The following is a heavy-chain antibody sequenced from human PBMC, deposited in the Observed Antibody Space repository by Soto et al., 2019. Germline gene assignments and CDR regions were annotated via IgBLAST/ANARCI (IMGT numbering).Heavy chain of an antibody. CDR3: ARVHGKVTDY. CDR1: GGSISRGGYY. Sequence: SETLSLTCTVSGGSISRGGYYWSWIRQHPGKGLEWIGYIYYSGSTYYNPSLKSRVTISVDTSKNQFSLKLSSVTAADTAVYYCARVHGKVTDYWGQGTLVTVPQ. V-gene: IGHV4-31*03. CDR2: IYYSGST. J-gene: IGHJ4*02. D-gene: IGHD3-10*01.